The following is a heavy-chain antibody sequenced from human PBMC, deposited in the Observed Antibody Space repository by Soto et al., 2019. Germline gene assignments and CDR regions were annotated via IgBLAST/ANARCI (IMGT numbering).Heavy chain of an antibody. CDR2: ISYDGSNK. CDR3: AKDLGSGYYAYWYFDL. D-gene: IGHD3-3*01. Sequence: QVQLVESGGGVVQPGRSLRLSCAASGFTFSSYGMHWVRQAPGKGLEWVAVISYDGSNKYYADSVKGRFTISRDNSKNTLYLQMNSLRAEDTAVYYCAKDLGSGYYAYWYFDLWGRGTLVTVSS. V-gene: IGHV3-30*18. J-gene: IGHJ2*01. CDR1: GFTFSSYG.